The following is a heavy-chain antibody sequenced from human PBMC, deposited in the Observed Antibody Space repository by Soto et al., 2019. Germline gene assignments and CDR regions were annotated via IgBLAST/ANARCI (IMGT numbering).Heavy chain of an antibody. CDR2: IKRKTDGGTT. CDR3: TTGLSSGYYSFDY. D-gene: IGHD3-22*01. CDR1: GVTFSNAW. Sequence: PGGSLRLSCAASGVTFSNAWMSWVRQAPGKGLEWVGRIKRKTDGGTTDYAAPVKGKFTISRDDSKNTLYLQMNSLKTKDTAVYYCTTGLSSGYYSFDYWGQGT. V-gene: IGHV3-15*01. J-gene: IGHJ4*02.